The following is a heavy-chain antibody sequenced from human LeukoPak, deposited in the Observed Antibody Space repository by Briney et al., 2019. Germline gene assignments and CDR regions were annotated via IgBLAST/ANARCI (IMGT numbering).Heavy chain of an antibody. CDR2: ISPNSGGT. V-gene: IGHV1-2*02. Sequence: ASVKVSCKASGYTFTGYYIHWVRQAPGQGLEWMGWISPNSGGTKYAQNFQGRVTMTRDTSISTAYMELNRLRSDDTAVYYCARGDCSTISCPCDPWGQGTLVTVSS. J-gene: IGHJ5*02. CDR1: GYTFTGYY. CDR3: ARGDCSTISCPCDP. D-gene: IGHD2-2*01.